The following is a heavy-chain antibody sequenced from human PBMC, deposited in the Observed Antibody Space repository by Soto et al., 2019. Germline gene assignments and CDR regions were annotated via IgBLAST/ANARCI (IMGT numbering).Heavy chain of an antibody. D-gene: IGHD3-22*01. CDR2: IIPIFGTA. CDR3: AREKRITMIARFFGPPETFYGMDV. CDR1: GGTFSSYA. J-gene: IGHJ6*02. V-gene: IGHV1-69*13. Sequence: GASVKVSCKASGGTFSSYAISWVRQAPGQGLERMGGIIPIFGTANYAQKFQGRVTITADESTSTAYMELSSLRSEDTAVYYCAREKRITMIARFFGPPETFYGMDVWGQGITVTVSS.